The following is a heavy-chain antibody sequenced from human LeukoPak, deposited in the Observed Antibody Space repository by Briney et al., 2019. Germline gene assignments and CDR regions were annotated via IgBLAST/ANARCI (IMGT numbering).Heavy chain of an antibody. CDR3: AKDFGYSNSYDY. Sequence: KPSETLSLTCTVSGGSISSSSYYWGWIRQPPGKGLEWIGSIYYSGSTYYNPSLKSRVTISVDTSKNQFSLKLSSVTAADTAVYYCAKDFGYSNSYDYWGQGTLVTVSS. J-gene: IGHJ4*02. CDR2: IYYSGST. CDR1: GGSISSSSYY. D-gene: IGHD6-13*01. V-gene: IGHV4-39*02.